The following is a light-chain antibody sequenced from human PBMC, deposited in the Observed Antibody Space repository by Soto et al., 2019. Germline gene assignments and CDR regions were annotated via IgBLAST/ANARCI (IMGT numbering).Light chain of an antibody. CDR3: AAWDDSLNGVL. J-gene: IGLJ2*01. CDR2: TYN. Sequence: PVLTQPPSASGTPGQRVTISCSGSGSNIGSNTVNWYQQLPGTAPKLLIYTYNQRPSGVPDRFSGSKSGTSASLAISGLHSEDEADYYCAAWDDSLNGVLFGGGTKLTVL. V-gene: IGLV1-44*01. CDR1: GSNIGSNT.